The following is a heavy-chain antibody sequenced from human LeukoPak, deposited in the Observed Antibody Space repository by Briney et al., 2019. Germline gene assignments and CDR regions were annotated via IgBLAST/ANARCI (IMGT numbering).Heavy chain of an antibody. CDR1: GGSFSGYY. Sequence: SETLPLTCAVYGGSFSGYYWSWIRQPPGKGLEWIGEINHSGSTNYNPSLKSRVTISVDTSKNQFSLKLSSVTAADTAVYYCARASRSWFDPWGQGTLVTVSS. CDR2: INHSGST. V-gene: IGHV4-34*01. J-gene: IGHJ5*02. CDR3: ARASRSWFDP.